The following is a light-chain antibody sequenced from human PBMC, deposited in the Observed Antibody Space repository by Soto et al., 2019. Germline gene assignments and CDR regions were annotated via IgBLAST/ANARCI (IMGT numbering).Light chain of an antibody. CDR1: DRDVNAYNL. CDR2: EVI. V-gene: IGLV2-23*02. J-gene: IGLJ1*01. CDR3: CSYAGTVAYV. Sequence: QSELTQPASVSGSPGQSITISCAGTDRDVNAYNLVSWYQQHPGKAHKLIICEVITRPSGISNRFSGSKSGDTASLTISGLQAEDEADYFCCSYAGTVAYVFGTGTKVTVL.